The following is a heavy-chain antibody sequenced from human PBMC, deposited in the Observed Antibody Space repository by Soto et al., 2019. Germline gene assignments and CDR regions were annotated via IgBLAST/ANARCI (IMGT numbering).Heavy chain of an antibody. J-gene: IGHJ4*02. V-gene: IGHV1-69*01. CDR3: ARDLSSDSTGFRGYDL. D-gene: IGHD3-22*01. CDR2: FIPIFVSA. Sequence: QVHLVQSGAEVKKPGSSVKVSCKASGGTVSSYAITWVRHAPGKGLEWMGVFIPIFVSAHYAQKFQGRVTITADESTSTAYMELRGLRSEDTAIYYCARDLSSDSTGFRGYDLWGQGTLVTVSS. CDR1: GGTVSSYA.